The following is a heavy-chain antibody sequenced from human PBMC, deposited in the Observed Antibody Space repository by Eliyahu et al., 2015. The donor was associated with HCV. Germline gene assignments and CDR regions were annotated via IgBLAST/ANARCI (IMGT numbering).Heavy chain of an antibody. CDR1: GDSVGRTGFY. CDR2: IYYRGIA. D-gene: IGHD2-2*02. J-gene: IGHJ4*02. Sequence: QVQLQESGPGPVKTSQTLSPTCSXSGDSVGRTGFYWSWLRQRPGKGLEWIGYIYYRGIAYYNPXLESRLTISVDTSKNQFSLQLRSLTAADAAIYFCARSLEGGYSASRTFDYWGPGVLVTVSS. V-gene: IGHV4-31*03. CDR3: ARSLEGGYSASRTFDY.